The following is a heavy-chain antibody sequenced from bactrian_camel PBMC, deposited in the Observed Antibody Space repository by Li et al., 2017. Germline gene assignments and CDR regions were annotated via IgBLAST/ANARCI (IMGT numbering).Heavy chain of an antibody. V-gene: IGHV3S1*01. Sequence: VQLVESGGGVVQPGGSLKLSCAASRYTSGSACMGWFRQAPGEGREGVALIYTGSGVTSYGDSVKGRFTISQDNAKNTLDLQMNSLKFEDTAMYHCAASGGQLGRWCYEFPVNWVSWLYNWGQGTQVTVS. CDR1: RYTSGSAC. CDR3: AASGGQLGRWCYEFPVNWVSWLYN. CDR2: IYTGSGVT. J-gene: IGHJ4*01. D-gene: IGHD3*01.